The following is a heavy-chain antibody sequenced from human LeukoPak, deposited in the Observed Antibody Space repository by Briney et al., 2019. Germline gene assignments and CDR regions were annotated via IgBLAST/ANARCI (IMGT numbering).Heavy chain of an antibody. V-gene: IGHV4-59*08. CDR1: GGSISSYY. D-gene: IGHD3-22*01. CDR2: IYSSGTT. J-gene: IGHJ1*01. Sequence: SETLSLTCTVSGGSISSYYWSWIRQPPGKGLEWIGYIYSSGTTNYNPSLKSRVTISLDTSKNQFSLKLSSVTAADTAVYYCARHYYGSSGYYTEYLQHWGQGTLDTVSS. CDR3: ARHYYGSSGYYTEYLQH.